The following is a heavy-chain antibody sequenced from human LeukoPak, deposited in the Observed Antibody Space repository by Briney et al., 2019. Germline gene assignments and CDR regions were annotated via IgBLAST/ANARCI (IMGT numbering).Heavy chain of an antibody. D-gene: IGHD3/OR15-3a*01. J-gene: IGHJ4*02. CDR3: ARQTGSGLFILP. CDR2: IYHSGST. CDR1: DYSISSGYY. Sequence: SETLSLTCSVSDYSISSGYYWGWIRQPPGKGLEWIGSIYHSGSTYYNPSLKSRVTISVDTSKNHFSLKLTSVTAADTAVYYCARQTGSGLFILPGGQGTLVTVSS. V-gene: IGHV4-38-2*02.